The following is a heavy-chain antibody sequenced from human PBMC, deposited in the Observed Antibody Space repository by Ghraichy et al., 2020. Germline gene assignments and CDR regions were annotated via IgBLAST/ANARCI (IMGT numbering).Heavy chain of an antibody. CDR1: GFTFSAYT. CDR2: ISPSGTST. V-gene: IGHV3-21*06. Sequence: LSLTCAASGFTFSAYTMNWVRQAPGQGLELVSSISPSGTSTWHSDSVRGRFTISRDNAKNSVYLQVNSLRAEDTAVYYCARDYAGEGGCSGYWGQGALVTVSS. J-gene: IGHJ4*02. D-gene: IGHD3-16*01. CDR3: ARDYAGEGGCSGY.